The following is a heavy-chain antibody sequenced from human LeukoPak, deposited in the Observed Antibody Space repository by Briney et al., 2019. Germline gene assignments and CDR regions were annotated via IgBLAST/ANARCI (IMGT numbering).Heavy chain of an antibody. J-gene: IGHJ4*02. Sequence: GGSLRLSCAASGFTFNDYWMTWVRQAPGKGLEWVANIKQDGSDKNYVDSVKGRFTISRDNAENSLYLEMKSLRAEDTALYYCARDCEEHYYDSSGYYGYWGQGTLVTVSS. D-gene: IGHD3-22*01. CDR1: GFTFNDYW. CDR2: IKQDGSDK. CDR3: ARDCEEHYYDSSGYYGY. V-gene: IGHV3-7*01.